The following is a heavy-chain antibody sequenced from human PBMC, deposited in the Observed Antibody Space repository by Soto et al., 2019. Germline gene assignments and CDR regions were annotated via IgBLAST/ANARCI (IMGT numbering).Heavy chain of an antibody. J-gene: IGHJ4*02. CDR1: GFTFSGYA. Sequence: EVQLLESGGGLVQPGGSLRLSCAASGFTFSGYAMSWVRQAPGKGLEWVSAISGSGGSTYYADSVKGRFTISRDNSKITLYLQMNSLRAEDTAVYYCAKDGGGHVTGKRRGYWGQGTLVTVSP. CDR2: ISGSGGST. D-gene: IGHD1-20*01. V-gene: IGHV3-23*01. CDR3: AKDGGGHVTGKRRGY.